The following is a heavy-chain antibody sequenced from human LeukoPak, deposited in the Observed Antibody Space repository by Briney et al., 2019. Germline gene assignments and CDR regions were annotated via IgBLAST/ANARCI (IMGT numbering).Heavy chain of an antibody. J-gene: IGHJ4*02. CDR3: VRESRGWYEDS. V-gene: IGHV4-38-2*02. CDR1: NYSITNNYY. Sequence: SETLSLTCTVSNYSITNNYYWGWIRQPPAKGLEWIGSIHHTGITYYTPSLESRVTISLDTSKNQFSLRLYSVTAADTAVYYCVRESRGWYEDSWGQGTLVTVSS. CDR2: IHHTGIT. D-gene: IGHD6-19*01.